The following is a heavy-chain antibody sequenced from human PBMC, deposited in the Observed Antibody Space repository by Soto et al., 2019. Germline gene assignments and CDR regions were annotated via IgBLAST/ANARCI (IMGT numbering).Heavy chain of an antibody. CDR2: ISGSGGST. CDR1: GFTFSSYA. V-gene: IGHV3-23*01. J-gene: IGHJ4*02. Sequence: GGSLRLSCAASGFTFSSYAMSWVRQAPGKGLEWVSAISGSGGSTYYADSVKGRFTISRDNSKNTLYLQMNSLRAEDTAVYYCAKDRFLVGGYSGYDLPDRAYLPPSLLYWGQGTLVTVSS. CDR3: AKDRFLVGGYSGYDLPDRAYLPPSLLY. D-gene: IGHD5-12*01.